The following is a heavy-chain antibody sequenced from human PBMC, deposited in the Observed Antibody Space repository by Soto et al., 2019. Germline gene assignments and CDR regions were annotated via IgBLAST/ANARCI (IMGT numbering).Heavy chain of an antibody. V-gene: IGHV1-18*01. J-gene: IGHJ5*02. D-gene: IGHD3-10*01. CDR3: ARSGSYYPARKWFGP. Sequence: QAQLVQSGVEMKNVGASVKVSCKASGYTFTSYGISWVRQAPGQGLEWMGWISGFNDDTNHAQKFQGRVTVTKDTSTSTAYMELTSLKSDDTAVYYCARSGSYYPARKWFGPWGQGTLVTVSS. CDR1: GYTFTSYG. CDR2: ISGFNDDT.